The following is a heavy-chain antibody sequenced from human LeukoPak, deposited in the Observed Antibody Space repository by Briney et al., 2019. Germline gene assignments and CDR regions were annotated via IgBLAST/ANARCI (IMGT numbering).Heavy chain of an antibody. CDR1: GGSISSYY. V-gene: IGHV4-59*08. CDR2: MYYGGGT. CDR3: ARHPLRGRYFDWLSHYYYYGMDV. J-gene: IGHJ6*02. D-gene: IGHD3-9*01. Sequence: PSETLSLTCTVSGGSISSYYLSWIRQPPGKGLEWIGDMYYGGGTNYNPSLKRRVTISVDTSKNELSLKLSAVPAADTTVYYCARHPLRGRYFDWLSHYYYYGMDVWGQGTTVTVPS.